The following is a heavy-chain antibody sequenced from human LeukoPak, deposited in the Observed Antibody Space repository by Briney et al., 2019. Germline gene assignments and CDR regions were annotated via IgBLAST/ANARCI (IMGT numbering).Heavy chain of an antibody. J-gene: IGHJ3*02. CDR3: ARESSGWGLDI. D-gene: IGHD6-19*01. V-gene: IGHV1-46*01. CDR1: GYTFTSYY. CDR2: INPSGGST. Sequence: ASVKVSCKASGYTFTSYYMHWVRQAPGQGLEWMGIINPSGGSTSYAQKFQGRVTMTRDMSTSTVYMELSSLRSEDTAVYYCARESSGWGLDIWGQGTMVTVSS.